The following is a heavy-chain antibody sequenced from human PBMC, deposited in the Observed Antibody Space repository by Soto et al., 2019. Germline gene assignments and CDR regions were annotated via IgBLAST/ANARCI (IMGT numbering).Heavy chain of an antibody. CDR2: ISYDGSNK. Sequence: GGSLRLSCAASGFTFSSYGMHWVRQAPGKGLEWVAVISYDGSNKYYADSVKGRFTISRDNSKNTLYLQMNSLRAEDTAVYYCARTIFGVVTVRTDYYYYMDVWGKGTTVTVSS. CDR1: GFTFSSYG. J-gene: IGHJ6*03. CDR3: ARTIFGVVTVRTDYYYYMDV. D-gene: IGHD3-3*01. V-gene: IGHV3-30*03.